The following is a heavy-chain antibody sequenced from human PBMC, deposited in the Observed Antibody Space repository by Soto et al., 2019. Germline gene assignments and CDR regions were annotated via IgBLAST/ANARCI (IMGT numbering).Heavy chain of an antibody. CDR2: IIPIFSTA. Sequence: SVKVSCKASGGTFSSYAISWVRQAPGQGLEWMGGIIPIFSTANYAQKFQGRVTITADESTSTAYMELSSLRSEDTAVYYCARDLDFDYYDSSGYNYWGQGTLVTVSS. V-gene: IGHV1-69*13. J-gene: IGHJ4*02. D-gene: IGHD3-22*01. CDR1: GGTFSSYA. CDR3: ARDLDFDYYDSSGYNY.